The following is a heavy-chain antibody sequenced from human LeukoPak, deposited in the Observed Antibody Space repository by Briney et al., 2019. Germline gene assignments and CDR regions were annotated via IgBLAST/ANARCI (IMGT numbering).Heavy chain of an antibody. J-gene: IGHJ4*02. V-gene: IGHV5-51*01. D-gene: IGHD3-10*01. CDR2: IYPNNADT. Sequence: GQPLKISGKFSGNSFTNYWISWVRRIPEKGLEWRGIIYPNNADTSSTPSFQAQVTISADKPISTAYLQWSSLQASDTAMYYCARHEPGSIYWGQGTLVTVSS. CDR1: GNSFTNYW. CDR3: ARHEPGSIY.